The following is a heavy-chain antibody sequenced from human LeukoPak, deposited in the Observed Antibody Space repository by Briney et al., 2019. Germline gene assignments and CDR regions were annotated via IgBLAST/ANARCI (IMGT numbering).Heavy chain of an antibody. CDR2: INSNSGNT. Sequence: GASVKVSCKASGDTFSSYDINWVRQATGQGLEWMGRINSNSGNTGYAQKFQGRVTMTTNTSINTAYMDLSSLRSEDTAVYYCARGLRVEVGVYYGMDVWGQGTTVTVSS. CDR3: ARGLRVEVGVYYGMDV. D-gene: IGHD1-26*01. CDR1: GDTFSSYD. J-gene: IGHJ6*02. V-gene: IGHV1-8*01.